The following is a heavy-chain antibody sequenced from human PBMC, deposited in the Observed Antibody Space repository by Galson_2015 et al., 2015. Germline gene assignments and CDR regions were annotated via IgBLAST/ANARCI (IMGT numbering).Heavy chain of an antibody. Sequence: SLRLSCAASGFTFSTYAMHWVRQAPGKGLEWVAGILYHGTKTHYADSVKGRFTISRDNSRNILYLQMNSLRPEDTAIYSCASAGAVTGDYWGQGTLVTVSS. CDR3: ASAGAVTGDY. J-gene: IGHJ4*02. V-gene: IGHV3-30*14. D-gene: IGHD2-21*02. CDR1: GFTFSTYA. CDR2: ILYHGTKT.